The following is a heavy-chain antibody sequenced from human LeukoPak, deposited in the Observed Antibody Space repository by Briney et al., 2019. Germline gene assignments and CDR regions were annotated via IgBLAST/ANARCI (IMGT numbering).Heavy chain of an antibody. Sequence: GGSLRLSCAASGFTFSSFDMLWVRQPTGQGLEWVSTIGTASDTYYPGSVEGRFTLSRDNAKNSLYLQMNSLTAGDTAVYYCARGPPRGKYYYMDVWGKGTTVTVSS. CDR2: IGTASDT. V-gene: IGHV3-13*01. J-gene: IGHJ6*03. CDR1: GFTFSSFD. D-gene: IGHD1-1*01. CDR3: ARGPPRGKYYYMDV.